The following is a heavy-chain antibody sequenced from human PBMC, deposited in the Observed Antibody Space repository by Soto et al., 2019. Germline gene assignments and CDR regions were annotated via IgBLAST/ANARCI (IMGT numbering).Heavy chain of an antibody. CDR2: ISSSGGTT. D-gene: IGHD6-19*01. CDR1: GFTFSSFA. Sequence: SLRLSCAVSGFTFSSFAMSWVRQAPGKGLEWVSVISSSGGTTYYADSVKGRFTISRDNSKNTLYLQMNSLRSEDTAVYYCARAVAVPADFDYWGQGTLVTVSS. CDR3: ARAVAVPADFDY. V-gene: IGHV3-23*01. J-gene: IGHJ4*02.